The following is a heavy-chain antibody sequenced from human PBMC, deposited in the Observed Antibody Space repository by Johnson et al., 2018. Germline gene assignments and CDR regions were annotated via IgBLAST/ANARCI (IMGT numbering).Heavy chain of an antibody. CDR1: GFTFSSYG. D-gene: IGHD5-24*01. Sequence: VQLVESGGGVVQPGRSXRLSCAASGFTFSSYGMHWVRQAPGKGLEWVAVIWYDGSNKYYADSVKGRFTISRENSKNTLYLQMNRLRAEDTAMFYWARGRRDGDNLDYYYYRDVGGKGTTVTVSS. CDR3: ARGRRDGDNLDYYYYRDV. J-gene: IGHJ6*03. V-gene: IGHV3-33*01. CDR2: IWYDGSNK.